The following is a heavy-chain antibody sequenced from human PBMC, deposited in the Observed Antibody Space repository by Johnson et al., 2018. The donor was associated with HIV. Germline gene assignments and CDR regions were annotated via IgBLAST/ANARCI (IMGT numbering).Heavy chain of an antibody. CDR2: INWNGGST. J-gene: IGHJ3*02. CDR3: AKAGAVAGPGIDAFDI. D-gene: IGHD6-19*01. CDR1: GFTFDDYG. Sequence: VQLVESGGGAVRPGGSLRISCAASGFTFDDYGMSWVRQAPGKGLEWVSGINWNGGSTGYADSVQGRFTLSRDNSKNTLYLQMNSLRAEDTAVYYCAKAGAVAGPGIDAFDIWGQGTKVIVSS. V-gene: IGHV3-20*04.